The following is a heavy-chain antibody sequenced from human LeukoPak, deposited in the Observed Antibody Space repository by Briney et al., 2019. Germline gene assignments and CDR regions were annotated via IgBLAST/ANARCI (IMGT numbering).Heavy chain of an antibody. Sequence: PGGSLRLSCAASAFNLKTYAMHWVRQAPGKGLEWVSAISGSGGSTYYADSVKGRFTISRDNSRNTLYLQMNSLRAEDTAVYYCAKGGDYGDYVGMDVWGQGTTVTVSS. CDR2: ISGSGGST. J-gene: IGHJ6*02. CDR3: AKGGDYGDYVGMDV. V-gene: IGHV3-23*01. D-gene: IGHD4-17*01. CDR1: AFNLKTYA.